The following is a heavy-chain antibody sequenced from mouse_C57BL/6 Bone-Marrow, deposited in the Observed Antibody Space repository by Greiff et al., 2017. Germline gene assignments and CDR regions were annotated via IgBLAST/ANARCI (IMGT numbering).Heavy chain of an antibody. CDR2: ISGGGGNT. CDR3: ARQPLYYAMDY. V-gene: IGHV5-9*01. J-gene: IGHJ4*01. Sequence: EVKVVESGGGLVKPGGSLKLSCAASGFTFSSYTMSWVRQTPEKRLEWVATISGGGGNTYYPDSVKGRFTISRDNAKNTLYLQMSSLRSEDTALYYGARQPLYYAMDYWGQGTSVTVSS. CDR1: GFTFSSYT.